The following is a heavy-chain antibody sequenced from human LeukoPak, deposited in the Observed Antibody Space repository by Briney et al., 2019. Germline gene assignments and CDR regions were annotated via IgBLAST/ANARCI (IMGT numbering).Heavy chain of an antibody. CDR3: AREKSFLEWLSTGRRDGYYMDV. CDR2: IRYDGSNK. J-gene: IGHJ6*03. CDR1: GFTFSNYG. V-gene: IGHV3-33*08. D-gene: IGHD3-3*02. Sequence: PGGSLRLSCAASGFTFSNYGMHWVRQAPGKGLEWVAFIRYDGSNKYYADSVKGRFTVSRDNAKNSLYLQMNSLRAEDTAVYYCAREKSFLEWLSTGRRDGYYMDVWGKGTTVTVSS.